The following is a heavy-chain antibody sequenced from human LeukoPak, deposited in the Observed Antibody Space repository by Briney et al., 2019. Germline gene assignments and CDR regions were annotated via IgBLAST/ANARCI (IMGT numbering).Heavy chain of an antibody. V-gene: IGHV1-69*01. CDR2: IIPIFGTA. J-gene: IGHJ5*02. CDR3: ARNRDGYNYFWFGP. Sequence: SVKVSCKASGGTFSSYAISWVRQAPGQGLEWMGGIIPIFGTANYAQKFQGRVTITADESTSTAYMELSSLRSEDTAVYYCARNRDGYNYFWFGPWGQGTLVTVSS. CDR1: GGTFSSYA. D-gene: IGHD5-24*01.